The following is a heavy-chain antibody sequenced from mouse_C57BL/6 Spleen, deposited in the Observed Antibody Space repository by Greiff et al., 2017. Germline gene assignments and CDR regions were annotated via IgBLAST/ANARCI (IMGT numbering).Heavy chain of an antibody. Sequence: QVQLQQSGPELVKPGASVKLSCKASGYTFTSYDINWVNQRPGQGLEWIGGIYTGGGSTKNTEKLKGRATLTVDTSTSTLYMELHSLTSEASAVYFCARGGYLFGYWGQGALVTVSA. J-gene: IGHJ3*01. CDR2: IYTGGGST. CDR1: GYTFTSYD. V-gene: IGHV1-85*01. CDR3: ARGGYLFGY.